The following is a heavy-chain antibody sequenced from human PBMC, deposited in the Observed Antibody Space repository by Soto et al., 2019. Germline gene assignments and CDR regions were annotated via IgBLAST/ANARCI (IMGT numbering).Heavy chain of an antibody. CDR3: ARGGGYKASVPDY. CDR2: INHSGST. CDR1: GGSFRGYY. Sequence: PSETLSLTCAVYGGSFRGYYWSWIRQPPGKGLEWIGEINHSGSTNYNPSLKSRVTISVDTSKNQFSLKLSSVTAADTAVYYCARGGGYKASVPDYWGQGTLVTVSS. D-gene: IGHD5-12*01. J-gene: IGHJ4*02. V-gene: IGHV4-34*01.